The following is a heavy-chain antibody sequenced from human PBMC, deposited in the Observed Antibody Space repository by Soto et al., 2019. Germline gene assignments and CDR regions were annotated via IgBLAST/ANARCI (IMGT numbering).Heavy chain of an antibody. CDR1: GFIVSRSY. D-gene: IGHD1-26*01. V-gene: IGHV3-53*01. CDR3: AKDRHTGSGRGFRYYYYYGMDA. J-gene: IGHJ6*02. Sequence: QPGGSLRLSCGVSGFIVSRSYMTWVRQSPGKGLEWVSSLYNGETSYYADSVKGRFTISRDNSENTLSLQMNSLRAEDTAVYYCAKDRHTGSGRGFRYYYYYGMDAWGQGTTVTVSS. CDR2: LYNGETS.